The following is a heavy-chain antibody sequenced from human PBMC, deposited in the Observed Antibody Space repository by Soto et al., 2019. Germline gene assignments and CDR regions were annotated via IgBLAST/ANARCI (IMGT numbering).Heavy chain of an antibody. CDR2: IYYSGST. J-gene: IGHJ4*02. CDR1: GGSISSYY. Sequence: SETLSLTCTVSGGSISSYYWSWIRQPPGKGLEWIGYIYYSGSTNYNPSLKSRVTISVDTSKNQFSLKLSSVTAADTAVYYCAREVAAAGIFDYWGQGTLVTISS. CDR3: AREVAAAGIFDY. D-gene: IGHD6-13*01. V-gene: IGHV4-59*01.